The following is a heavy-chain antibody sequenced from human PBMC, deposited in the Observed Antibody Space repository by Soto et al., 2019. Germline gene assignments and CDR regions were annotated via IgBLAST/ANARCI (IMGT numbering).Heavy chain of an antibody. D-gene: IGHD3-22*01. J-gene: IGHJ4*02. Sequence: GGSLRLSCAASGFTFSSYSMNWVRQAPGKGLEWVSSISSSSSYIYYADSVKGRFTISRDNAKNSLYLQMNSLRAEDTAVYYCATFTMIVVTSSSRMGYWGQGTLVTVSS. CDR3: ATFTMIVVTSSSRMGY. V-gene: IGHV3-21*01. CDR1: GFTFSSYS. CDR2: ISSSSSYI.